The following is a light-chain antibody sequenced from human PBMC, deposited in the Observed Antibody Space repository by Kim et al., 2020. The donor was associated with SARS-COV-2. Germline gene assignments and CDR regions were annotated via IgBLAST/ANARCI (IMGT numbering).Light chain of an antibody. CDR2: KDS. V-gene: IGLV3-25*03. J-gene: IGLJ2*01. Sequence: SYELTQPPSASVSPGQTARITCSGDALPKQYAYWYQQKPGQAPVLVIYKDSERPSGIPERFSGSSSGTTVTLTISGVQAEDEAAYYCQSADSSGTVVFGGGTQLTVL. CDR1: ALPKQY. CDR3: QSADSSGTVV.